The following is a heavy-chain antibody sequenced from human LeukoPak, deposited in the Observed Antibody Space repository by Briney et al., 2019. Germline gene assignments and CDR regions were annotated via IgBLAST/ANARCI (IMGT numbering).Heavy chain of an antibody. J-gene: IGHJ4*02. V-gene: IGHV3-30*01. CDR1: GFTFSTYS. Sequence: QPGRSLRLSCAASGFTFSTYSMHWVRQAPGKGLEWVAILSFDMTNRYYADSVKGRFTISRDNSINTLFLQLNSLRPEDTAVYFCARDGPDGGFSDGYYLDLWGQGTLVTVSS. CDR3: ARDGPDGGFSDGYYLDL. CDR2: LSFDMTNR. D-gene: IGHD5-18*01.